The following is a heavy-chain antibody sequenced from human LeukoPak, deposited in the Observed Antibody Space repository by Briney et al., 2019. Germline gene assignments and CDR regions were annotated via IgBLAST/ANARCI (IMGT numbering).Heavy chain of an antibody. D-gene: IGHD3-22*01. CDR1: GGSISSGDYY. J-gene: IGHJ4*02. CDR3: ARVYYYDNSGYGKDYFDY. Sequence: SQTLSLTCTVSGGSISSGDYYWSWIRQPPGKGLEWIGYIYYSGSTYYNPSLKSRVTISVDTSKNQFSLKLSSVTAADTAVYYCARVYYYDNSGYGKDYFDYWGQGTLVTVSS. CDR2: IYYSGST. V-gene: IGHV4-30-4*01.